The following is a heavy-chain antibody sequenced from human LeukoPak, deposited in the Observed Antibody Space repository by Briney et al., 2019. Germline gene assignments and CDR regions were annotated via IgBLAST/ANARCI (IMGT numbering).Heavy chain of an antibody. CDR1: GGSISSSSYY. J-gene: IGHJ5*02. D-gene: IGHD3-10*01. V-gene: IGHV4-39*07. Sequence: SETLSLTCTVSGGSISSSSYYWGWIRQPPGKGLEWIGSIYYSGSTYYNPSLKSRVTISVDTSKNQFSLKLSSVTAADTAVYYCARAFGDVLLWFGEYFNWFDPWGQGTLVTVSS. CDR3: ARAFGDVLLWFGEYFNWFDP. CDR2: IYYSGST.